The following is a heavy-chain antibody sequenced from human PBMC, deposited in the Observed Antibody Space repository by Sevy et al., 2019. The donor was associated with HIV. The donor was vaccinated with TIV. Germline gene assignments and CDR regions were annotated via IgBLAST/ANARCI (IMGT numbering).Heavy chain of an antibody. V-gene: IGHV4-59*08. Sequence: GSLRLSCTVSGGSMTSLYWNWIRQPPGKGLEWIANIYYNGHVNYNPALKSRVTLSLDTSKNQFSLRLSSVTAADTAMYYCAGENAWGRGYSWGQGTLVTVSS. D-gene: IGHD1-26*01. CDR2: IYYNGHV. CDR1: GGSMTSLY. CDR3: AGENAWGRGYS. J-gene: IGHJ4*02.